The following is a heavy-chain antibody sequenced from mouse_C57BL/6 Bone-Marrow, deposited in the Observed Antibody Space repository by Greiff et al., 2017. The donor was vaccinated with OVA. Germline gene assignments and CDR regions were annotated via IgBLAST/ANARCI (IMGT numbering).Heavy chain of an antibody. CDR3: ARRDGYYSWFAY. Sequence: QVQLQQSGPELVKPGASVKISCKASGYSFTSYYIHWVKQRPGQGLEWIGWIYPGSGNTKYNEKFKGKATLTADTSSSTAYMQLSSLTSEDSAVYDCARRDGYYSWFAYWGQGTLVTVSA. CDR2: IYPGSGNT. J-gene: IGHJ3*01. V-gene: IGHV1-66*01. D-gene: IGHD2-3*01. CDR1: GYSFTSYY.